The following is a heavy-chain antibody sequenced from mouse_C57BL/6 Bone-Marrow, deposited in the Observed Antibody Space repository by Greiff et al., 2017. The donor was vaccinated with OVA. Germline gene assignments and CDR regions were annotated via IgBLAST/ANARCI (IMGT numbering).Heavy chain of an antibody. V-gene: IGHV1-72*01. CDR2: IDPNSGGT. CDR1: GYTFTSYW. D-gene: IGHD2-3*01. Sequence: QVQLKQPGAELVKPGASVKLSCKASGYTFTSYWMHWVKQRPGRGLEWIGRIDPNSGGTKCNEKFKSKATLTVDKPSSTAYMQLSSLTSEDSAVYYCAREGIYDGYSWFAYWGQGTLVTVSA. CDR3: AREGIYDGYSWFAY. J-gene: IGHJ3*01.